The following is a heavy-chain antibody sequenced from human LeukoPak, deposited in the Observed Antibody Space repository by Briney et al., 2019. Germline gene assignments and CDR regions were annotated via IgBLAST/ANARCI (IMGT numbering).Heavy chain of an antibody. Sequence: SETLSLTCAVYGGSFSGYYWSWIRQPPGKGLEWIGEINHSGSTNYNPSLKSRVTISVDTSKNQFSLKLSSVTAADTAVYYCAGTSYCSGGSCNSGLLDYWGQGTLVTVSS. CDR1: GGSFSGYY. J-gene: IGHJ4*02. CDR3: AGTSYCSGGSCNSGLLDY. CDR2: INHSGST. V-gene: IGHV4-34*01. D-gene: IGHD2-15*01.